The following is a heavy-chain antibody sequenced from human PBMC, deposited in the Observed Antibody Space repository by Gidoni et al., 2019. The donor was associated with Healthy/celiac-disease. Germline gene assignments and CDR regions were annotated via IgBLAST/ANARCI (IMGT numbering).Heavy chain of an antibody. D-gene: IGHD3-22*01. Sequence: QVQLVQSGAEVKKPGSSVKVSCKASGGTFSSYAISWVRQAPGQGLEWMGGIIPIFGTANYAQKFQGRVTITADKSTSTAYMELSSLRSEDTAVYYCARDPTDYYDSRDGPSDAFDIWGQGTMVTVSS. J-gene: IGHJ3*02. CDR3: ARDPTDYYDSRDGPSDAFDI. CDR2: IIPIFGTA. CDR1: GGTFSSYA. V-gene: IGHV1-69*06.